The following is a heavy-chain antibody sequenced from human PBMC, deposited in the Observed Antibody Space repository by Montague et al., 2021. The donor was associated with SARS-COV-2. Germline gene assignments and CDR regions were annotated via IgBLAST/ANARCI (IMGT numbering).Heavy chain of an antibody. Sequence: SETLSLTCTVSGGSISSPDYYWGWIRQSPGKGLEWIGSIPYTGRTYYNPSLRSQVSFSMDTSKNHFSLSLSSVTVADTAVYFCARQLPSYCATNKCYPYYFDGWGQGALVTVSS. CDR1: GGSISSPDYY. CDR2: IPYTGRT. J-gene: IGHJ4*02. D-gene: IGHD2-8*01. V-gene: IGHV4-39*01. CDR3: ARQLPSYCATNKCYPYYFDG.